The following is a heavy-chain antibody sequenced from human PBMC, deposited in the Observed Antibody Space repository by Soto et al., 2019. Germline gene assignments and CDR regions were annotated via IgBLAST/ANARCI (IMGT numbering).Heavy chain of an antibody. D-gene: IGHD6-19*01. Sequence: SVKVSCKASGGTFSSYAISWVRQAPGQGLEWMGGIIPIFGTANYAQKFQGRVTITADKSTSTAYMELSSLRSEDTAVYYCARGSAGYSSAPFDPWGQGPLVIVSS. CDR2: IIPIFGTA. J-gene: IGHJ5*02. CDR1: GGTFSSYA. V-gene: IGHV1-69*06. CDR3: ARGSAGYSSAPFDP.